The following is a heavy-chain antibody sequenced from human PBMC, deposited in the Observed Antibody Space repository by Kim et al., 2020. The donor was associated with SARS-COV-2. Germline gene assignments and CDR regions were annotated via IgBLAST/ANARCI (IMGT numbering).Heavy chain of an antibody. V-gene: IGHV3-7*03. Sequence: KYYLDSVGGRFTISRDNAKNSLFLQMNSLRAEDTAVYYCARDPHRGGDYDYWGQGTLVTVSS. J-gene: IGHJ4*02. D-gene: IGHD4-17*01. CDR2: K. CDR3: ARDPHRGGDYDY.